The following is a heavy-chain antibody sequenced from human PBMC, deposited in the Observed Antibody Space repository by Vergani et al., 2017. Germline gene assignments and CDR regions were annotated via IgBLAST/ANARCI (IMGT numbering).Heavy chain of an antibody. CDR1: GFTFSDFS. D-gene: IGHD2-8*01. Sequence: EVQLVESGGGLVKPGGSLRLSCAASGFTFSDFSMSWVRQARGKGLEWVAFIGSSGPYINYADSVKGRFIISRDNTNNSLFLQLRSLRAEDAAVYYCARDCTSGGCPDNYGMDVWGQGATVTVSS. CDR3: ARDCTSGGCPDNYGMDV. V-gene: IGHV3-21*06. J-gene: IGHJ6*02. CDR2: IGSSGPYI.